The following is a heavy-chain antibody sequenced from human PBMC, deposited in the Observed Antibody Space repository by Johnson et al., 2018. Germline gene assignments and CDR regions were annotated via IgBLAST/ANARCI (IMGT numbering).Heavy chain of an antibody. Sequence: QVQLLESGGGVVQPGRSLRLSCAASGFTFSSYGMHWVRQAPGKGLEWVAVIWYDGSIKYYADSVKGRFTTSRDNSKNTLYLQMNSLSAEDTAVYYCASPMYSRAAFDIWGQGTMVTVSS. D-gene: IGHD6-13*01. J-gene: IGHJ3*02. CDR1: GFTFSSYG. V-gene: IGHV3-33*01. CDR3: ASPMYSRAAFDI. CDR2: IWYDGSIK.